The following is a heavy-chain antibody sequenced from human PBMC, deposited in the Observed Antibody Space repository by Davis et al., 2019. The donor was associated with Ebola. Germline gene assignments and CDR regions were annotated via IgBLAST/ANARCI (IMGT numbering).Heavy chain of an antibody. D-gene: IGHD3-3*01. CDR3: ARGFFGGITIFGVVSDYGMDV. CDR1: GGSISSYY. CDR2: IYYSGST. J-gene: IGHJ6*02. V-gene: IGHV4-59*01. Sequence: MPSETLSLTCTVSGGSISSYYWSWIRQPPGKGLEWIGYIYYSGSTNYNPSLKSRVTISVDTSKNQFSLKLSSVTAADTAVYYCARGFFGGITIFGVVSDYGMDVWGQGTTVTVSS.